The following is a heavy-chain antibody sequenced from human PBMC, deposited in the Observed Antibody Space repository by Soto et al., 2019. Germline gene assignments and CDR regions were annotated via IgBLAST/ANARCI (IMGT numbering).Heavy chain of an antibody. CDR2: ISGSGDGT. V-gene: IGHV3-23*01. Sequence: PGVSRIISCAASGFTVNSHVMSWVRQAPGKGLEWVSSISGSGDGTYYGDSVKGRFTISRDSSSSTVYLEMKNLRGEDTAVYFCTRSRGFGGMDVWGQGTTVTVS. CDR3: TRSRGFGGMDV. CDR1: GFTVNSHV. D-gene: IGHD3-22*01. J-gene: IGHJ6*02.